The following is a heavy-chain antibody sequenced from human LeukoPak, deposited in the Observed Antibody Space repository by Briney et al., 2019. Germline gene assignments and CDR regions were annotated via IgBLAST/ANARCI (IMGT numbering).Heavy chain of an antibody. V-gene: IGHV4-30-4*01. J-gene: IGHJ4*02. D-gene: IGHD5-12*01. Sequence: SQTLSLTCTVSGGSISCGDYYWSWIRQPPGKGLEWIGYIYYSGSTYYNPSLKSRVTISVDTSKNQFSLKLSSVTAADTAVYYCARGGYSGYQTTYYFDYWGQGTLVTVSS. CDR3: ARGGYSGYQTTYYFDY. CDR2: IYYSGST. CDR1: GGSISCGDYY.